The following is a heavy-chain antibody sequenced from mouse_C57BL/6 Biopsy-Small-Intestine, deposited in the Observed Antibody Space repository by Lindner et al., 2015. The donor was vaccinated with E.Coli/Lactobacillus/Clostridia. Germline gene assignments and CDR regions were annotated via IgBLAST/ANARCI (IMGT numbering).Heavy chain of an antibody. CDR1: GYTFTDSY. Sequence: VQLQESGPDLVKPGASVKMSCKASGYTFTDSYMHWVKQSHGKSLEWIGYIYLNSGSNGYNQKFKGKATLTVDKSSSTAYMELRSLTSEDSAVYYCAREDSYGNYGFAYWGQGTLVTVSA. D-gene: IGHD2-1*01. CDR2: IYLNSGSN. CDR3: AREDSYGNYGFAY. J-gene: IGHJ3*01. V-gene: IGHV1-34*01.